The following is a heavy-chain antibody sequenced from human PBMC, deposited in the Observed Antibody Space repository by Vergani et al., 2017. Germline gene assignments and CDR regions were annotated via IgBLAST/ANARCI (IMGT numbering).Heavy chain of an antibody. Sequence: EVQLLESGGDLVQPGGSLRLSCAASGFTFSSYAMSWVRQAPGKGLEWVSIISGSGGSKYYADTVKGRFTTSRENSKNTLFLQMNSLRADDTAVYYCAKVPNYDSSGYYYTGVFDIWGQGTMLTVSS. CDR2: ISGSGGSK. J-gene: IGHJ3*02. CDR1: GFTFSSYA. D-gene: IGHD3-22*01. CDR3: AKVPNYDSSGYYYTGVFDI. V-gene: IGHV3-23*01.